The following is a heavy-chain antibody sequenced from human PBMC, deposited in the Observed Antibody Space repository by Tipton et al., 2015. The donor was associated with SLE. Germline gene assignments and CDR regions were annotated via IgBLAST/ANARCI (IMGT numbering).Heavy chain of an antibody. CDR2: INHSGST. D-gene: IGHD6-13*01. Sequence: TLSLTCAVYGGSFSGYYWSWIRQPPGKGLEWIGEINHSGSTNYNPSLKSRVTISVDTSKNQFSLKLSSVTAADTAVYYCARRGIAAAGPTFDYWGQGTLVTVSS. V-gene: IGHV4-34*01. J-gene: IGHJ4*02. CDR3: ARRGIAAAGPTFDY. CDR1: GGSFSGYY.